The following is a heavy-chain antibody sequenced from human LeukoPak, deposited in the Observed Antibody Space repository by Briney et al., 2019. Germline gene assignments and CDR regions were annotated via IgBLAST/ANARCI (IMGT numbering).Heavy chain of an antibody. CDR2: ISYDGSNK. CDR1: GFTFSSYA. D-gene: IGHD3-10*01. J-gene: IGHJ5*02. CDR3: ATDLIHYYASGAKT. Sequence: PGGSLRLSCAASGFTFSSYAMHWVRQAPGKGLEWVAVISYDGSNKYYADSVKGRFTISRDNSKNTLYLQMNSLRPEDTAVYYCATDLIHYYASGAKTWGQGTLVTVSS. V-gene: IGHV3-30*04.